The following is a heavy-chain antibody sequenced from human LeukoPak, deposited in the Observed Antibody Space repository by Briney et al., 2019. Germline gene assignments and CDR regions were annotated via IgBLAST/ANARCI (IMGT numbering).Heavy chain of an antibody. Sequence: PGGSLRLSCAASGFTFSSYAMSWVRQAPGKGLEWVSAISGSGGSTYYADSVKGRFTISRDNSKNTLYLQMNSLRAEDTAVCYCAKGGYSYGRLYNWFDPWGQGTLVTVSS. D-gene: IGHD5-18*01. V-gene: IGHV3-23*01. CDR1: GFTFSSYA. CDR2: ISGSGGST. CDR3: AKGGYSYGRLYNWFDP. J-gene: IGHJ5*02.